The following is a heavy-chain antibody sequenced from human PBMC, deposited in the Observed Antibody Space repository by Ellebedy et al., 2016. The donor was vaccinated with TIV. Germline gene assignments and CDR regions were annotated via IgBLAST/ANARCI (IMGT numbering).Heavy chain of an antibody. J-gene: IGHJ5*02. CDR3: ARDHDYIWGSYRKYNWFDP. D-gene: IGHD3-16*02. V-gene: IGHV4-39*07. CDR2: IHYSGNT. Sequence: SETLSLXXTVSGDSMLTSFYYWGWIRQPPGKGLEWIGSIHYSGNTYDNPSLKSRITISVDTSKNQFSLKLSSVTAADTAVYYCARDHDYIWGSYRKYNWFDPWGQGTLVTVSS. CDR1: GDSMLTSFYY.